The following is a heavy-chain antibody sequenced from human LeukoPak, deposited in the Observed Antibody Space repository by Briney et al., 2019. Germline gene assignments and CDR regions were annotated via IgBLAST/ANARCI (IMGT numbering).Heavy chain of an antibody. CDR2: ILYDGSKN. CDR1: VITFSSYG. D-gene: IGHD2-2*01. V-gene: IGHV3-30*18. Sequence: GGSLRLSCAASVITFSSYGMTWVRQAPGKGLEWVAIILYDGSKNCYVESVKGRFTISRDKSKNTLYLQMSSLRAEDTALYYCAKDVPAGYFDSWGQGTLVTVSS. J-gene: IGHJ4*02. CDR3: AKDVPAGYFDS.